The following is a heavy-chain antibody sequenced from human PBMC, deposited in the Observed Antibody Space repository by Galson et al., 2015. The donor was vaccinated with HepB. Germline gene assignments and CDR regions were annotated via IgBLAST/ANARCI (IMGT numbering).Heavy chain of an antibody. CDR3: ARGGAAAGAGSYYGMDV. Sequence: ETLSLTCTVSGGSISSYYWSWIRQPPGKGLEWIGYIYYSGSTNYNPSLKSRVTISVDTSKNQFSLKLSSVTAADTAVYYCARGGAAAGAGSYYGMDVWGQGTTVTVSS. D-gene: IGHD6-13*01. V-gene: IGHV4-59*01. CDR1: GGSISSYY. CDR2: IYYSGST. J-gene: IGHJ6*02.